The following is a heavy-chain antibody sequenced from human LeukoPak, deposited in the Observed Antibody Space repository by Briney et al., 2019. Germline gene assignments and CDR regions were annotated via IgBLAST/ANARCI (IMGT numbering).Heavy chain of an antibody. CDR3: ARAVGTSRNSFDY. Sequence: SETLSLTCTVSGYSISSGYYWGWIRQPPGKGLEWTGSIDHSGSTYYNPSLKSRITISVDTSKNQFSLNLSSVTAADTAMYYCARAVGTSRNSFDYWGQGTLVTVSS. CDR1: GYSISSGYY. CDR2: IDHSGST. J-gene: IGHJ4*02. V-gene: IGHV4-38-2*02. D-gene: IGHD4-23*01.